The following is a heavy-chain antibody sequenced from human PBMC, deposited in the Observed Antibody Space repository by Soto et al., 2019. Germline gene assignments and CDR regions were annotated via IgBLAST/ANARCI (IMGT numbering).Heavy chain of an antibody. J-gene: IGHJ3*02. CDR1: GFTFSRYW. CDR2: IKQDGSEK. CDR3: ARDLSFDAFAI. V-gene: IGHV3-7*04. Sequence: EVQLVESGGGLVQPGGSLRLSCGASGFTFSRYWMSWVRQAPGKGLEWVANIKQDGSEKYYVDSVKGRFTISRDNAKNSLYLQMNYLRAEDTAVYYCARDLSFDAFAIWGQGTMVTVSS.